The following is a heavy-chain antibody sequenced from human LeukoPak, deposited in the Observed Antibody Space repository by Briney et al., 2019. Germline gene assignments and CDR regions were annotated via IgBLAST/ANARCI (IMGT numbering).Heavy chain of an antibody. CDR1: GGTFSSYA. V-gene: IGHV1-69*05. Sequence: GSSVKVSCKASGGTFSSYAISWVRQAPGQGLEWMGGIIPIFGTANYAQKFQGRVTITTDGSTSTAYMELSSLRSEDTAVYYCARGIVVVPAAIVPYYYYYMDVWGKGTTVTVSS. CDR2: IIPIFGTA. CDR3: ARGIVVVPAAIVPYYYYYMDV. D-gene: IGHD2-2*01. J-gene: IGHJ6*03.